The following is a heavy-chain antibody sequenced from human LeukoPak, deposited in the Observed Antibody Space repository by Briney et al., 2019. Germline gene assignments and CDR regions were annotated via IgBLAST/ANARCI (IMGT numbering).Heavy chain of an antibody. CDR3: AREYSSPDY. Sequence: GGSLRPSCAASGFAFTAYYMSWIRQAPGEGLEWVSYISSSGSTIYYADSVKGRFTISRDNAKNSLYLQMNSLRAEDTAVYYCAREYSSPDYWGQGTLVTVSS. D-gene: IGHD6-13*01. V-gene: IGHV3-11*04. CDR1: GFAFTAYY. CDR2: ISSSGSTI. J-gene: IGHJ4*02.